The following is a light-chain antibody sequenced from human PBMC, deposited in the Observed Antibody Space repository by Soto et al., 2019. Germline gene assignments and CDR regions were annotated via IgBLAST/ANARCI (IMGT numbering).Light chain of an antibody. J-gene: IGLJ1*01. CDR2: EVK. Sequence: QSVLTQPASVSGSPGQSITISCTGTSSDVGSYSLVSWYQHHPGKVPKLMIYEVKMRPSGVSNRFSGSKSGNTASLTISGLQAEDETDYYCCSYAGSSTLVFGTGTKVTVL. V-gene: IGLV2-23*02. CDR1: SSDVGSYSL. CDR3: CSYAGSSTLV.